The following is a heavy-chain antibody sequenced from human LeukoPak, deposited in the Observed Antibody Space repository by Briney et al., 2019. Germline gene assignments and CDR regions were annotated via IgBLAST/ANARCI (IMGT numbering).Heavy chain of an antibody. Sequence: SETLSLTCTVSGGSTRSYFWSWIRQPPGKGLEWIGYIYTSGSTNYNPSLKSRVTISVDTSKNQFSLKLSSVTAADTAVYYCARHGPRGYYDSSGYYSAYFDYWGQGALVTVSS. CDR3: ARHGPRGYYDSSGYYSAYFDY. CDR2: IYTSGST. J-gene: IGHJ4*02. V-gene: IGHV4-4*09. D-gene: IGHD3-22*01. CDR1: GGSTRSYF.